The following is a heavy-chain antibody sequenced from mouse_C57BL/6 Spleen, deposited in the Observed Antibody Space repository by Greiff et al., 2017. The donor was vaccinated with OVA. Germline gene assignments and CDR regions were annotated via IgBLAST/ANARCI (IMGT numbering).Heavy chain of an antibody. CDR2: IDPSDSYT. CDR1: GYTFTSYW. D-gene: IGHD1-1*01. J-gene: IGHJ3*01. CDR3: ARSSDYGSSSRFAY. Sequence: QVQLKQLGAELVKPGASVKLSCKASGYTFTSYWMQWVKQRPGQGLEWIGEIDPSDSYTNYNQKFKGKATLTVDTSSSTAYMQLSSLTSEDSAVYYCARSSDYGSSSRFAYWGQGTLVTVSA. V-gene: IGHV1-50*01.